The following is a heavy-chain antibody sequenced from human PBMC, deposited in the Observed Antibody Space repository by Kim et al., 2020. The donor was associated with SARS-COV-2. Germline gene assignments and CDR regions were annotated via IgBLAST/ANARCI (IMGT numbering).Heavy chain of an antibody. Sequence: TFYTDSMKDGYHISRDNSKNTLYLQMNSLRAEDTAVYYCVRAPRGYFDSWGQGTLVTVSS. CDR3: VRAPRGYFDS. J-gene: IGHJ4*02. CDR2: T. D-gene: IGHD3-10*01. V-gene: IGHV3-66*01.